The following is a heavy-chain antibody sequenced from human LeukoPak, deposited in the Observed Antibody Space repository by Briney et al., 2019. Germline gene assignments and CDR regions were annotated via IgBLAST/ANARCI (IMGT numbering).Heavy chain of an antibody. CDR3: ARDFTRNSYAVAEFFHP. CDR1: GGSISGYY. Sequence: TSETLSLTCTASGGSISGYYWNWIRQSAGKGLEWIGRIYANGGTNYNPSLRSRVSMSVDTSKNQFSLKLTSVTAADTAIYYCARDFTRNSYAVAEFFHPWGQGTLVSVSS. V-gene: IGHV4-4*07. D-gene: IGHD5-18*01. J-gene: IGHJ1*01. CDR2: IYANGGT.